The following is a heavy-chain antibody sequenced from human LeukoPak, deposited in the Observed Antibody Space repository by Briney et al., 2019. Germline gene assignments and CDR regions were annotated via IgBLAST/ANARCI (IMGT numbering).Heavy chain of an antibody. CDR1: GFAFNTYA. CDR3: AREILGSGSYPDF. CDR2: IWHDGSHK. V-gene: IGHV3-33*01. D-gene: IGHD3-10*01. Sequence: GTSLRLSCAASGFAFNTYAMHWVRQAPGKGLEWVTLIWHDGSHKFYIDSVRGRFTISIYNPKNTVYLQMNGLRAEDTAVYYCAREILGSGSYPDFWGQGTLVTVSS. J-gene: IGHJ4*02.